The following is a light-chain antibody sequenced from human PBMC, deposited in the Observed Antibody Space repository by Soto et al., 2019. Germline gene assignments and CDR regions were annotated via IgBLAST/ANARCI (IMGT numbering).Light chain of an antibody. CDR3: SSYTSSSTVE. CDR1: SSDVGLYNY. J-gene: IGLJ2*01. V-gene: IGLV2-14*01. CDR2: DVS. Sequence: QSALTQPASVSGSPGQSITISCTGTSSDVGLYNYVSWYQQHPGKAPKLMIYDVSDRPSGVSNRFSGSNSGNTASLTISGLQAEDEGDYYCSSYTSSSTVEFGGGTKLTVL.